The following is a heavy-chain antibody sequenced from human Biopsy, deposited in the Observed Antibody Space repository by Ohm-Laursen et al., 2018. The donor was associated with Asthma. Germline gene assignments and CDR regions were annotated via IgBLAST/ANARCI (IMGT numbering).Heavy chain of an antibody. Sequence: PSQTLSLTCTVSGDSITSGGCCWNWIRQHPGKGLEWIGHIHHSGTSYFNPSLKSRVSFSRDTSKNQFSLRLSSVTAADTAMYYCARIPRRSGSYFVDYWGQGTLVTVSS. CDR1: GDSITSGGCC. D-gene: IGHD3-22*01. CDR2: IHHSGTS. J-gene: IGHJ4*02. CDR3: ARIPRRSGSYFVDY. V-gene: IGHV4-31*03.